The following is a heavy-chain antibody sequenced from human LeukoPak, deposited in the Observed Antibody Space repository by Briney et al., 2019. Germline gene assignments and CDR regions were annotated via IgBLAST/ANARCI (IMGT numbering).Heavy chain of an antibody. V-gene: IGHV4-34*01. CDR2: INHSGST. Sequence: SETHSHICGVYGGSFSNYYYTWIRQTPGKGLEWIGEINHSGSTNYNPSLKSRVAISVDTSKNQFSLRLSSVTAADTAVYFCARGYRRQPLDHWGQGALLTVSS. J-gene: IGHJ4*02. CDR1: GGSFSNYY. D-gene: IGHD1-14*01. CDR3: ARGYRRQPLDH.